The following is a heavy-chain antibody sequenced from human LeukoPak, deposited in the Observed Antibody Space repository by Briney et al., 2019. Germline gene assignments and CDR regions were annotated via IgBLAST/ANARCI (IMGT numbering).Heavy chain of an antibody. J-gene: IGHJ4*02. V-gene: IGHV3-48*01. CDR3: AKRGVVIRVILVGFHKEAYYFDS. Sequence: GGSLRLSCAASGFTFSTYAMNWVRQAPGKGLEWVSFISSSSSIIHYADSVKGRFTISRDNAKNTLYLQMNSLRAEDTAVYFCAKRGVVIRVILVGFHKEAYYFDSWGQGVLVTVSS. CDR1: GFTFSTYA. D-gene: IGHD3-22*01. CDR2: ISSSSSII.